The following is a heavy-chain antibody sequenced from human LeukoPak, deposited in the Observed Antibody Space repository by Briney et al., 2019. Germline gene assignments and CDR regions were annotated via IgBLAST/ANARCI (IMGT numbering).Heavy chain of an antibody. CDR2: IYYSGSA. D-gene: IGHD2-15*01. Sequence: SETLSLTCTVSGGSISSYYWSWIRQPPGKGLEWIGYIYYSGSANYNPSLKSRVTISVDTSKNQFSLKLSSVTAADTAAYYCARYTRNWFDPWGQGTLVTVSS. J-gene: IGHJ5*02. CDR1: GGSISSYY. V-gene: IGHV4-59*08. CDR3: ARYTRNWFDP.